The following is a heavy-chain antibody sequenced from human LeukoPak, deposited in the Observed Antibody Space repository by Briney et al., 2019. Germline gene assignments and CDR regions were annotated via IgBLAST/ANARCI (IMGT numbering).Heavy chain of an antibody. Sequence: ASVKVSCKASGYTFIGHYMHWVRQAPGQGLEWMGWINPNSDGSNYAQKFQGRVTMTRDTSIGTAYMELSGLRSDDTAVYYCASGYGDYSPDYWGQGTLVTVSS. CDR2: INPNSDGS. V-gene: IGHV1-2*02. J-gene: IGHJ4*02. CDR1: GYTFIGHY. CDR3: ASGYGDYSPDY. D-gene: IGHD4-17*01.